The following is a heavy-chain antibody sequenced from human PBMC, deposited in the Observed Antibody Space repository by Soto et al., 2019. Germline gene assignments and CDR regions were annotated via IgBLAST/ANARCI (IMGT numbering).Heavy chain of an antibody. CDR3: ANPGNQRMDV. V-gene: IGHV1-18*01. J-gene: IGHJ6*02. CDR2: IYVSNGYT. CDR1: NYTFGSDA. Sequence: VQLVQSGGEVKKPGASVKVSCKTSNYTFGSDAIRWVRQAPGQGLEWMGWIYVSNGYTNYAQKFEDRVTLTTDTSMRIVYMELGGLRSDDAAVYYSANPGNQRMDVWGQGTTVTVSS.